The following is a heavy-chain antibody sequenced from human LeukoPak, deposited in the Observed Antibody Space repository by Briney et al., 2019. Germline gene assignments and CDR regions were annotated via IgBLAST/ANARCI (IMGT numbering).Heavy chain of an antibody. Sequence: GGSLRLSCAASGFTFSDYYMSWIRQAPGKGLEWVSYISSSGSTIYYADSVKGRFTISRDNAKNSLYLQMNSLRAEDTAVYYCARDRDSSSWYYLDYWGQGTLVTVSS. CDR1: GFTFSDYY. CDR2: ISSSGSTI. V-gene: IGHV3-11*01. CDR3: ARDRDSSSWYYLDY. D-gene: IGHD6-13*01. J-gene: IGHJ4*02.